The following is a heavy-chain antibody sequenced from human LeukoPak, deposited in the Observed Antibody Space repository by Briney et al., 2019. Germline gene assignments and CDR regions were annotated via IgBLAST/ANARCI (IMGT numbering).Heavy chain of an antibody. CDR1: GYTFTGYY. V-gene: IGHV1-2*02. D-gene: IGHD4-17*01. Sequence: ASVKVSCKASGYTFTGYYMHWVRQAPGQGLEWMGWINPNSGVTDYAQKFQGRVTMTRDTSISTAYMELSRLRSDDTAVYYCARDNYGDYAFDYWGQGTLVTVSS. J-gene: IGHJ4*02. CDR2: INPNSGVT. CDR3: ARDNYGDYAFDY.